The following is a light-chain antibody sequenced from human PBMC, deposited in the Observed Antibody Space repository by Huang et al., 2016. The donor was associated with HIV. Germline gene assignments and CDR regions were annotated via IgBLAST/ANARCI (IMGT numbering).Light chain of an antibody. CDR1: QSVLYNSNNKNS. CDR3: QQYYTIPYT. J-gene: IGKJ2*01. CDR2: WAS. V-gene: IGKV4-1*01. Sequence: DIVMTQSPDSLAVSLGERATINCKSSQSVLYNSNNKNSLGWFQQKPGQPPKLRIYWASTRQSGVPDRFSGSGSGTDFTLTISSLQAEDVAVYYCQQYYTIPYTFGQGTKLEVK.